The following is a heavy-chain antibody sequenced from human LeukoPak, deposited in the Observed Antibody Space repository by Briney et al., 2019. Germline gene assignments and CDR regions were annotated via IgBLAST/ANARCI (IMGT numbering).Heavy chain of an antibody. CDR1: GFTFSSYA. J-gene: IGHJ4*02. D-gene: IGHD6-19*01. V-gene: IGHV3-23*01. CDR2: ISGSGGST. Sequence: RAGGSLRLSCAASGFTFSSYAMSWVRQAPGKGLEWVSAISGSGGSTYYADSVKGRFTISRDNSKNTLYLQMNSLRAEDTAVYYCARTRGIAVAGYFDYWGQGTLVTVSS. CDR3: ARTRGIAVAGYFDY.